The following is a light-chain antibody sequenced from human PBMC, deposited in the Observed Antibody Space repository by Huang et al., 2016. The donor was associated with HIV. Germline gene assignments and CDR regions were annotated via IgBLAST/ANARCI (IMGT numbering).Light chain of an antibody. CDR3: QQRVNGLT. Sequence: EIVLTQSPATLSFFPGQRVSLSCRASQNITTHLAWYQQRPGQPPRLLIYDASSRVPGVAARFIGSGSGTDFTLTISSLESEDFATYYCQQRVNGLTFGGGTKV. J-gene: IGKJ4*01. V-gene: IGKV3-11*01. CDR2: DAS. CDR1: QNITTH.